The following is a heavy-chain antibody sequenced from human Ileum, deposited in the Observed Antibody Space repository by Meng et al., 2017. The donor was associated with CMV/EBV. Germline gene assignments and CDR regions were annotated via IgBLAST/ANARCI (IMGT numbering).Heavy chain of an antibody. D-gene: IGHD6-13*01. Sequence: SGYPFTGYYLHWVRQAPGQGLEWMGRVNPDSGGTNYAHKFQGRVTMTRDTSISTAYMDLSRLRSDDTAVYYCARADTITAAAYAFDYWGQGTLVTVSS. CDR1: GYPFTGYY. CDR3: ARADTITAAAYAFDY. CDR2: VNPDSGGT. V-gene: IGHV1-2*06. J-gene: IGHJ4*02.